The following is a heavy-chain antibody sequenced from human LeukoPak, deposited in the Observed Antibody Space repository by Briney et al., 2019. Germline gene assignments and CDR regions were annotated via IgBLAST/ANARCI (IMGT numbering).Heavy chain of an antibody. V-gene: IGHV7-4-1*02. J-gene: IGHJ4*02. CDR2: INTNTGNP. CDR3: ASLGWDGSTSFDY. Sequence: ASVKVSCKASGYTFTAHNMHWVRQAPGQGLEWMGWINTNTGNPTYAQGFTGRFVFSLDTSVSTAYLQISSLKAEDTAVYYCASLGWDGSTSFDYWGQGTLVTVSS. D-gene: IGHD3-3*01. CDR1: GYTFTAHN.